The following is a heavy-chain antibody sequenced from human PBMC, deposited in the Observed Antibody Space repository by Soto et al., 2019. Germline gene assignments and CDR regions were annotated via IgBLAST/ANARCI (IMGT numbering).Heavy chain of an antibody. CDR3: ARDYYDCSGSHYFDP. D-gene: IGHD3-22*01. J-gene: IGHJ5*02. Sequence: QVQLVQSGAEVKKPGSSVRVSCKASGGTFSSYAITWVRQAPGQGLEWMGGIIPIFGTANYAQKFQGRVTITADESTNTAYMELSSLRSQDTAVYYCARDYYDCSGSHYFDPWGQGTLVTVSS. V-gene: IGHV1-69*01. CDR1: GGTFSSYA. CDR2: IIPIFGTA.